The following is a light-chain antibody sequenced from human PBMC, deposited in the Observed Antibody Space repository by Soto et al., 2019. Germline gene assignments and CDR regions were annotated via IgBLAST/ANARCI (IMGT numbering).Light chain of an antibody. CDR3: QQRNNWPRST. J-gene: IGKJ5*01. V-gene: IGKV3-11*01. CDR1: QSVSNS. Sequence: EIVLTQSTATLSLSPGERVTLSCRVSQSVSNSLAWYQQKPGQPPRLLMYDASNRASGVPARFSGSGSGTDFTLTISSLEPEDFAVYYCQQRNNWPRSTFGQGTRLEIK. CDR2: DAS.